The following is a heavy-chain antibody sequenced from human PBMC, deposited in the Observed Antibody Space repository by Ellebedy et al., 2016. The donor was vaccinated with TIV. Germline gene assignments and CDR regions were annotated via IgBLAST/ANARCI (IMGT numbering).Heavy chain of an antibody. D-gene: IGHD1-26*01. CDR1: GGSISSYY. Sequence: MPSEILSLTCTVSGGSISSYYWSWIRQPPGKGLEWIGCIYSSGSTHYNPSLKSRVTISVDTSKSQFSLKLSSLTAADTAVYYCVSGGDRWFDPWGQGTLVTVSS. CDR2: IYSSGST. J-gene: IGHJ5*02. CDR3: VSGGDRWFDP. V-gene: IGHV4-59*08.